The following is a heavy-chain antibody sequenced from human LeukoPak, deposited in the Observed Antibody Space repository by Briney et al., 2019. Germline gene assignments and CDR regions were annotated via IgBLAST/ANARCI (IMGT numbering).Heavy chain of an antibody. V-gene: IGHV3-21*05. CDR1: GFTFSNYE. Sequence: KSGGSLRLSCAASGFTFSNYEMNWVRQAPGKGLEWVSYISSSSSYIYYADSVKGRFTISRDNAKNSLYLQMNSLRAEDTAVYYCARTLTTLDYWGQGTLVTVSS. CDR2: ISSSSSYI. J-gene: IGHJ4*02. D-gene: IGHD2/OR15-2a*01. CDR3: ARTLTTLDY.